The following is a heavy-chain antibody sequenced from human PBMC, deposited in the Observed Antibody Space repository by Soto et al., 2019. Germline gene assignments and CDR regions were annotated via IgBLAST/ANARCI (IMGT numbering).Heavy chain of an antibody. CDR2: IRQDGGAQ. D-gene: IGHD3-10*01. J-gene: IGHJ4*02. CDR3: VRGGHGSGSYLGYS. Sequence: GGSLRLSCVASGFTFTTYWMSWVRQAPGKGLQWVANIRQDGGAQYYVDSVKGRFTVSRDNAKNSVYLQMGSLRVEDTAVYYCVRGGHGSGSYLGYSWGQGILVTVSS. V-gene: IGHV3-7*03. CDR1: GFTFTTYW.